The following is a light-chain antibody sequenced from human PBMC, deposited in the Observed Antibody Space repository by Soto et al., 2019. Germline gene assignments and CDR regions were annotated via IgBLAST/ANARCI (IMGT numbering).Light chain of an antibody. CDR3: QQSYSTPFT. V-gene: IGKV1-39*01. CDR1: QSISSY. CDR2: AAS. Sequence: DIQMTQSPSSLSASVGDRVTITCRASQSISSYLNWYQQKPGKAPKLLIYAASSLQSGVPSRFSSSGSGTDFTLTISSLQPEDFATYYCQQSYSTPFTFGGGTKVEIK. J-gene: IGKJ4*01.